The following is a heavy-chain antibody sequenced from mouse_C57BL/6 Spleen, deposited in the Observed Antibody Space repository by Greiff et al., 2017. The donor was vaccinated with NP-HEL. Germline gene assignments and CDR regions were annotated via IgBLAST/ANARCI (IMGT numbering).Heavy chain of an antibody. J-gene: IGHJ1*03. D-gene: IGHD2-5*01. CDR3: TRQVYSNYRYFDV. CDR2: IYPGNSDT. CDR1: GYTFTSYW. Sequence: EVQLQQSGTVLARPGASVKMSCKPSGYTFTSYWMHWVKQRPGQGLEWIGAIYPGNSDTSYNQKFKGKAKLTAVTSASTAYMELSSLTNEDSAVYYCTRQVYSNYRYFDVWGTGTTVTVSS. V-gene: IGHV1-5*01.